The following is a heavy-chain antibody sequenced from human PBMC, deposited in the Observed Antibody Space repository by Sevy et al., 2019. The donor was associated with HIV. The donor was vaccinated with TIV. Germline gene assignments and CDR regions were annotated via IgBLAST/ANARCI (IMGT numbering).Heavy chain of an antibody. V-gene: IGHV3-30-3*01. Sequence: GGSLRLSCAASGFTFGSYTLHWVRQAPGKGLEWVALISQTYDGSKKYYIDSLQGRFTIYRDNSKNTLYLQMDSLRPEDTAVYYCARDNSGYFFFDYWGQGTLVTVSS. CDR2: ISQTYDGSKK. J-gene: IGHJ4*02. CDR3: ARDNSGYFFFDY. CDR1: GFTFGSYT. D-gene: IGHD3-22*01.